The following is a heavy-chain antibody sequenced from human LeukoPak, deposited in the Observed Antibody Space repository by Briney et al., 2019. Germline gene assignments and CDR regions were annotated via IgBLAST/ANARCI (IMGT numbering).Heavy chain of an antibody. Sequence: GASVTVSCTASGYTFTSYGISWVRQAPGQGLEWMGWISAYNGNTNYAQKLQGRVTMTTDTSTSTAYMELRSLRSDDTAVYYWALNPYGDYVLDYWGQGTLVTVS. CDR2: ISAYNGNT. CDR1: GYTFTSYG. J-gene: IGHJ4*02. V-gene: IGHV1-18*01. D-gene: IGHD4-17*01. CDR3: ALNPYGDYVLDY.